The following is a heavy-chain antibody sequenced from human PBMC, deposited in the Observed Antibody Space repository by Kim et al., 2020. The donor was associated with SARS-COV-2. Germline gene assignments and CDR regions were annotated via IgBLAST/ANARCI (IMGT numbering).Heavy chain of an antibody. V-gene: IGHV3-33*01. CDR1: GFTFSSYG. J-gene: IGHJ4*02. CDR3: ARPGERYCSGGSCESYFDY. D-gene: IGHD2-15*01. Sequence: GGSLRLSCAASGFTFSSYGMHWVRQAPGKGLEWVAVIWYDGSNKYYADSVKGRFTISRDNSKNTLYLQMNSLRAEDTAVYYCARPGERYCSGGSCESYFDYWGQGTLVTVSS. CDR2: IWYDGSNK.